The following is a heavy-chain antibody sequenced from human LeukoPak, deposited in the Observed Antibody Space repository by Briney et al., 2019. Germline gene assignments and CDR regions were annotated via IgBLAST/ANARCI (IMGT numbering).Heavy chain of an antibody. D-gene: IGHD6-13*01. V-gene: IGHV4-38-2*02. J-gene: IGHJ4*02. CDR3: ARNRYSSSWYYFDY. CDR1: GYSISSGYY. Sequence: KTSETLSLTCTVSGYSISSGYYWGWIRQPPGKGLECIGTIYHSGNTYYNSSLKSRVTISVDTSKNQFSLKVNSVTAADTAVYYCARNRYSSSWYYFDYWGQGTLVSVSS. CDR2: IYHSGNT.